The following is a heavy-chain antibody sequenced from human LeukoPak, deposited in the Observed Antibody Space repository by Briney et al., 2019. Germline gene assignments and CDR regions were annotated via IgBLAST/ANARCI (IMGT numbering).Heavy chain of an antibody. CDR2: IKQDGSEK. J-gene: IGHJ4*02. CDR3: VRGRTAMVTWYDY. Sequence: PGGSLRLSCAASGFTFSSYAMHWVRQAPGKGLEWVANIKQDGSEKYYVDSVKGRFTISRDNAKNTLYLQMNSLRAEDTAVYYCVRGRTAMVTWYDYWGQGTLVTVSS. CDR1: GFTFSSYA. D-gene: IGHD5-18*01. V-gene: IGHV3-7*01.